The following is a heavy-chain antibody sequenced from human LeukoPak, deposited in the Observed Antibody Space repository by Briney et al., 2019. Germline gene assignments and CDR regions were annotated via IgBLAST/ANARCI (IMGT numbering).Heavy chain of an antibody. CDR3: ARGWDLGFFDY. CDR2: IYYSGST. Sequence: KTSETLSLTCTVSGGSISSYYWSWIRQPPGKGLEWIGYIYYSGSTNYNPSLKSRVTISVDTSKNQFSLKLSSVTAADTAVYYCARGWDLGFFDYWGQGTLVTVSS. CDR1: GGSISSYY. J-gene: IGHJ4*02. D-gene: IGHD1-26*01. V-gene: IGHV4-59*01.